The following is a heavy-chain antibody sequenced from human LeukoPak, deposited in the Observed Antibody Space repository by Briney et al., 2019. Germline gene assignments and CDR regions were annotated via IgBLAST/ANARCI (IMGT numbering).Heavy chain of an antibody. CDR2: IRYDGSNK. D-gene: IGHD2-15*01. CDR3: AKDIEYYFDY. CDR1: GFTFSSYG. Sequence: PGGSLRLSCAASGFTFSSYGMHWFRQAPDKGLEWVAFIRYDGSNKYYADSVKGRFTISRDNSKNTLYLQMNSLRAEDTAVYYCAKDIEYYFDYWGQGTLVTVSS. V-gene: IGHV3-30*02. J-gene: IGHJ4*02.